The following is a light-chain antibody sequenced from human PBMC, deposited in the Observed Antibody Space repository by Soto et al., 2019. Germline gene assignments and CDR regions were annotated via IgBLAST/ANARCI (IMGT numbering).Light chain of an antibody. J-gene: IGKJ4*01. CDR1: QGIRND. Sequence: ASQVTQSPSSLSTSVGDRVTITCRASQGIRNDLGWYQLKPGKAPKLLIYAASTLQTGNPARFTGSGSGTDFTLTIIRLEPEDYAAYFCQQNCSMPHALGAGTKVDI. CDR2: AAS. CDR3: QQNCSMPHA. V-gene: IGKV1-6*01.